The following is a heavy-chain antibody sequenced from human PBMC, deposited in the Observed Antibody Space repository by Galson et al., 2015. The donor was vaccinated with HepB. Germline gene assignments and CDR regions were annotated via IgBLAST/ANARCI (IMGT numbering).Heavy chain of an antibody. Sequence: SLRLSCAASGFTFSSYAMHWVRQAPGKGLEWVAVISYDGSNKYYADSVKGRFTISRDNSKNTLYLQMNSLRAEDTAVYYCARDVDNYDFWSGPFDYWGQGTLVTVSS. D-gene: IGHD3-3*01. CDR3: ARDVDNYDFWSGPFDY. J-gene: IGHJ4*02. CDR1: GFTFSSYA. V-gene: IGHV3-30-3*01. CDR2: ISYDGSNK.